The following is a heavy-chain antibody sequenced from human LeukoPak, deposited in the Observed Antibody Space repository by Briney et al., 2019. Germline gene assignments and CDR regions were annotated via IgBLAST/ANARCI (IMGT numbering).Heavy chain of an antibody. CDR2: IYYSGST. D-gene: IGHD3-3*01. Sequence: SETLSLTCTVSGGSISSYYWSWIRQPPGKGLEWIGYIYYSGSTNHNPSLKSRVTISVDTSKNQFSLKLSSVTAADTAVYYCARLGGEATYYDFWSGYWVFDYWGQGTLVTVSS. J-gene: IGHJ4*02. CDR1: GGSISSYY. V-gene: IGHV4-59*08. CDR3: ARLGGEATYYDFWSGYWVFDY.